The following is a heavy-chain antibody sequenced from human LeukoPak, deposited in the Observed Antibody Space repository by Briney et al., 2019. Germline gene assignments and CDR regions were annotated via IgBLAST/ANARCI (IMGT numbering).Heavy chain of an antibody. D-gene: IGHD6-6*01. CDR3: AQGGMGSSSGIGY. V-gene: IGHV3-20*04. J-gene: IGHJ4*02. CDR1: GFTFSSYE. CDR2: INWNGGST. Sequence: GGSLRLSCAASGFTFSSYEMNWVRQAPGKGLEWVSGINWNGGSTGYADSVKGRFTISRDDAKNSLYLQMNSLRAEDTALYYCAQGGMGSSSGIGYWGQGTLVTVSS.